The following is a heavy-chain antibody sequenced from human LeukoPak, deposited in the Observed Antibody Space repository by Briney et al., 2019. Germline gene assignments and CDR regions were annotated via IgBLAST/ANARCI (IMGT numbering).Heavy chain of an antibody. CDR3: ARRGNWGSWYYFDY. CDR2: IYSSGNT. V-gene: IGHV4-4*07. D-gene: IGHD7-27*01. CDR1: GVSFSSYY. J-gene: IGHJ4*02. Sequence: SETLSLTCTVSGVSFSSYYWTWIRQPAGKGLEWIGRIYSSGNTNYNPSLKSRVTISVDTSKNQFSLKLSSVTAADTAVYYCARRGNWGSWYYFDYWGQGTLVTVSS.